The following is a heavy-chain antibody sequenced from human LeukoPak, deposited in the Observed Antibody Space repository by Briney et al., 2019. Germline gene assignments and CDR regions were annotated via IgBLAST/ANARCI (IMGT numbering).Heavy chain of an antibody. V-gene: IGHV4-30-4*01. CDR2: IYYNGAT. Sequence: SETLSLTCTVSGVSISSGDYYWSWIRQPPGRGLEWIGYIYYNGATYYNPSLKSRVTISVDTSKNQFSLRLSSVTAADTAVYYCASTRGSGYSVYYFDNWGQGALVIVSS. J-gene: IGHJ4*02. CDR1: GVSISSGDYY. D-gene: IGHD3-22*01. CDR3: ASTRGSGYSVYYFDN.